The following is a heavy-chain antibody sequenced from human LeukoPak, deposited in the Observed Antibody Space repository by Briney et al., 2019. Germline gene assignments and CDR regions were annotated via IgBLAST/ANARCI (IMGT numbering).Heavy chain of an antibody. V-gene: IGHV4-39*07. J-gene: IGHJ4*02. Sequence: PSETLSLTCNVSGGSISTTTNSWGWAWIRQPPGKGLEWIGEINHSGSTNYNPSLKSRVTISVDTSKNQFSLKLSSVTAADTAVYYCARRVATNLPYYFDYWGQGTLVTVSS. D-gene: IGHD5-12*01. CDR2: INHSGST. CDR1: GGSISTTTNS. CDR3: ARRVATNLPYYFDY.